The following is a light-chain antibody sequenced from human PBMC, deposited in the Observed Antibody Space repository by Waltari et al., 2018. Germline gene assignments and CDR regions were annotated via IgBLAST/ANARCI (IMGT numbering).Light chain of an antibody. CDR3: QVWASGTYI. CDR2: RDI. V-gene: IGLV3-9*01. J-gene: IGLJ1*01. Sequence: SYELTDSISVSVALGQTAKIACGGDNIGSKSVHWYQQKPGQPPILVIYRDIRRPSGIPERFSGSTSGNTATLTISRAQVVDEADYFCQVWASGTYIFAGGTKLTVL. CDR1: NIGSKS.